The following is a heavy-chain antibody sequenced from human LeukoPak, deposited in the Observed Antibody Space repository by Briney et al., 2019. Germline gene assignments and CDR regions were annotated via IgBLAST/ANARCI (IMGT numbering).Heavy chain of an antibody. V-gene: IGHV1-2*02. J-gene: IGHJ4*02. D-gene: IGHD3-10*01. CDR2: INPNNGDT. CDR1: GYTFTGDY. Sequence: GAPVKVSCKASGYTFTGDYVHWVRRAPGQGLEWMAWINPNNGDTNSAQKFQGRVTITRDTSISTVYMELSRLTSDDTAVYYCAREASGSYYSFFLDYWGQGTLVAVSS. CDR3: AREASGSYYSFFLDY.